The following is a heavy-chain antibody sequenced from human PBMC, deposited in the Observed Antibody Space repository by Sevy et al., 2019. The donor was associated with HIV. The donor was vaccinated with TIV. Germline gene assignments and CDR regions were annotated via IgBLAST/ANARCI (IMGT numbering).Heavy chain of an antibody. CDR2: ISYDGTNK. Sequence: GGSLRPSCAASGFTFSSYAMHWVRQAPGKGLEWVAVISYDGTNKYYADSVKGRFTISRDNSKKILYVQMNSLRGEDTAVYYCARDQHDYAGNVRTGWFDPWGQGTLVTVSS. CDR3: ARDQHDYAGNVRTGWFDP. CDR1: GFTFSSYA. V-gene: IGHV3-30-3*01. D-gene: IGHD4-17*01. J-gene: IGHJ5*02.